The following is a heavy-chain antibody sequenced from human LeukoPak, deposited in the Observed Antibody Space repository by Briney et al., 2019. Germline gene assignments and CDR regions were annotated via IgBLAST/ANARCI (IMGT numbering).Heavy chain of an antibody. CDR1: GGSISSYY. Sequence: SETLSLTCTVSGGSISSYYWSWIRQPPGKGLEWIGYIYYSGSTNYNPSLKSRVTISVDTSKNQFSLKLSSVTAADTAVYYCARDRLGELFQPYFDYWGQGTLVTVSS. CDR3: ARDRLGELFQPYFDY. D-gene: IGHD3-10*01. V-gene: IGHV4-59*01. J-gene: IGHJ4*02. CDR2: IYYSGST.